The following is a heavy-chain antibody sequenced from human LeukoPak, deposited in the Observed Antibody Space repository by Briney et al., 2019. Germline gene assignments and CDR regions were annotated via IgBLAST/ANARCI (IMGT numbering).Heavy chain of an antibody. CDR1: GYFINSGYH. Sequence: SETLSLTCTVSGYFINSGYHWGWIRQPPGKGLEWIGSFYHSGRTYYNPSLKSRVTISLDTSRNQFSLKLNSVTAADTAVYYCAKSNGYGLIDIWGQGTMVTVSS. CDR3: AKSNGYGLIDI. D-gene: IGHD3-22*01. CDR2: FYHSGRT. V-gene: IGHV4-38-2*02. J-gene: IGHJ3*02.